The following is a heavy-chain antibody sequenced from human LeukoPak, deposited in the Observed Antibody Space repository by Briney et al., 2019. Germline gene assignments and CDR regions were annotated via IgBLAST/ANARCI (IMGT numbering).Heavy chain of an antibody. CDR2: INHSGST. V-gene: IGHV4-34*01. J-gene: IGHJ6*02. D-gene: IGHD2-15*01. CDR1: GGSFSGYY. Sequence: PSETLSLTCAVYGGSFSGYYWSWIRQPPGKGLEWIGEINHSGSTNYNPSLKSRVTISVDTSKNQFSLKLSSVTAADTAVYYCARGDLGYCSGGSCLGYYYYYGMEVWGQGTTVTVSS. CDR3: ARGDLGYCSGGSCLGYYYYYGMEV.